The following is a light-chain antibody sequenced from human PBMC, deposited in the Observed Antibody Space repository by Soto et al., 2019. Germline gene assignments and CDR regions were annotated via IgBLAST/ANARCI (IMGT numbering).Light chain of an antibody. V-gene: IGKV3-20*01. CDR3: QHYDSARWT. Sequence: EIVMTQSPATLSMSPGERVSISCRASQTVSNNLAWYQQKPGQAPRLLIYDASRRATGIPDRFSGSGSGTDFSLTISRLEPEDFAVYYCQHYDSARWTFGLGTKVEIK. CDR1: QTVSNN. CDR2: DAS. J-gene: IGKJ1*01.